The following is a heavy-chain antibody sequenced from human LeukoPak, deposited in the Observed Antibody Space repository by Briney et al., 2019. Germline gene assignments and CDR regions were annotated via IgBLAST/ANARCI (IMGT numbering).Heavy chain of an antibody. CDR2: ISSGSSYI. Sequence: PGGSLRLSCAASGFTFSSYNMNWVRQAPGKGLEWVSSISSGSSYIYYADSLKGRFTISRDNAKNSLYLQMNSLRAEDTAVYYCAKVGGGDLRVPFDYWGQGTLVTVSS. V-gene: IGHV3-21*04. D-gene: IGHD2-21*02. J-gene: IGHJ4*02. CDR3: AKVGGGDLRVPFDY. CDR1: GFTFSSYN.